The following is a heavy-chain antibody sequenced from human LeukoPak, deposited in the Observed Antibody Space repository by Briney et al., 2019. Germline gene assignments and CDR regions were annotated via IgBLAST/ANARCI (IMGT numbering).Heavy chain of an antibody. CDR1: GYTFTSYY. CDR2: INPSGGST. V-gene: IGHV1-46*01. CDR3: ARGVYHDAFDI. J-gene: IGHJ3*02. Sequence: ASVKVSCKASGYTFTSYYMHWVRQAPGQGLEWMGIINPSGGSTSYAQRFQGRVTMTRDMSTSTVYMELSSLRSEDTAVYYCARGVYHDAFDIWGQGTMVTVSS. D-gene: IGHD2-2*01.